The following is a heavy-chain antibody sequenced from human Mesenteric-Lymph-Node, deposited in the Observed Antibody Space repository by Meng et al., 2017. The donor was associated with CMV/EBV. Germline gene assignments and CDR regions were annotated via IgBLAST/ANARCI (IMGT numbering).Heavy chain of an antibody. Sequence: SVKVSCKASGGTFGSYAITWVRQAPGQGLEWMGGIVPILDIANYAQKFQGRVTIAADKSTTTAYMELSRLRSDDTAVYYCAREGMYYYDTSGMKWFDPWGQGTLVTVSS. CDR3: AREGMYYYDTSGMKWFDP. D-gene: IGHD3-22*01. CDR1: GGTFGSYA. V-gene: IGHV1-69*10. CDR2: IVPILDIA. J-gene: IGHJ5*02.